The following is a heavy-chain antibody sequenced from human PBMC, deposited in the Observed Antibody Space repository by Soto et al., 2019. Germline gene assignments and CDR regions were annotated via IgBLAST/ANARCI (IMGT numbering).Heavy chain of an antibody. D-gene: IGHD5-18*01. CDR1: GYDFPSYW. J-gene: IGHJ6*03. V-gene: IGHV5-51*01. CDR3: ATATAYRESYMDV. CDR2: IYPGDSTT. Sequence: PGESLKISCQGSGYDFPSYWISWVRQMPGKGLEWMGTIYPGDSTTRYSPYFQGQVTISVDKSISTAYLQWSSPKSSDIAMYYCATATAYRESYMDVWGKGTTVTVSS.